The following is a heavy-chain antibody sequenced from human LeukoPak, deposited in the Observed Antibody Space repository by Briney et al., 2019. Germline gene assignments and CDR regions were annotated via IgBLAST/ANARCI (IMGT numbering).Heavy chain of an antibody. CDR1: GYSFTSYW. CDR3: ARSKFLEWFGGAFDI. D-gene: IGHD3-3*01. V-gene: IGHV5-51*01. J-gene: IGHJ3*02. Sequence: GESLQISCKGSGYSFTSYWIGWVRQLPGKGLEWMGIIYPGDSDTRYSPSFQGQVTISADKSISTAYLQWSSLKASDTAMYYCARSKFLEWFGGAFDIWGQGTMVTVSS. CDR2: IYPGDSDT.